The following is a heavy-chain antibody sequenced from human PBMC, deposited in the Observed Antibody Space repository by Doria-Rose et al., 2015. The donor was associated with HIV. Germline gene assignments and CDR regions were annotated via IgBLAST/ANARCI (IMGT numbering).Heavy chain of an antibody. J-gene: IGHJ4*02. Sequence: QVQLVQSGAEVKKSGASVKISCKASGYTFTSYAFIWPRQAPGQGLEWLGWISAHNGNTNYARRFQARVTMTTDTSTSTAYMELRSLRSDDTAVYFCARTDYGDYAFDYWGQGTLVTVSS. CDR2: ISAHNGNT. D-gene: IGHD4-17*01. CDR1: GYTFTSYA. V-gene: IGHV1-18*01. CDR3: ARTDYGDYAFDY.